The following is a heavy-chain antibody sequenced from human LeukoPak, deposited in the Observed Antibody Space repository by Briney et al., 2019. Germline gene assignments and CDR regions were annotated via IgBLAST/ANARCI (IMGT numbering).Heavy chain of an antibody. V-gene: IGHV1-46*01. J-gene: IGHJ4*02. CDR1: GYTFTSYY. Sequence: ASVKVSCKASGYTFTSYYMHWVRQAPGQGLEWMGIINPSGGSTSYAQKFQGRVTMTRDMSTSTVYMELSSLRSEDTAVYYCARDSQWLLRRGSFDYWGQGTLVTVSS. CDR2: INPSGGST. CDR3: ARDSQWLLRRGSFDY. D-gene: IGHD3-22*01.